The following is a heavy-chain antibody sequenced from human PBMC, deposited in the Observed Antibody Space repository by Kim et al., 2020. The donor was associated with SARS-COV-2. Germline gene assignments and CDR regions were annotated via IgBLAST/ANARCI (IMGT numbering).Heavy chain of an antibody. Sequence: GGSLRLSCAASGFTFSSYCMHWVRQAPGKGLEWVADIWYDGSNKYYVDSVKGRFTISRDNSKNTLYLQMNSLRAEDTAVYYCARDRAVASNYFDYSGEGTLVTVSS. V-gene: IGHV3-33*01. D-gene: IGHD2-15*01. CDR1: GFTFSSYC. J-gene: IGHJ4*02. CDR3: ARDRAVASNYFDY. CDR2: IWYDGSNK.